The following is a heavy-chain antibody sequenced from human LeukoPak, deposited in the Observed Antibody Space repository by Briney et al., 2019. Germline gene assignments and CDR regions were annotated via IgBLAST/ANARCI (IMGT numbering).Heavy chain of an antibody. Sequence: GASVKVSCKASGYTFTGFGIDWVRQAPGQGLEWMGWISTYNGNTNYAQNLQGRVTMTTDTSTSTAYMELRSLRSDDTAVYYCARVSTPVEVITNVYLDYGGQGTLVTVSS. CDR2: ISTYNGNT. J-gene: IGHJ4*02. D-gene: IGHD3-22*01. CDR3: ARVSTPVEVITNVYLDY. V-gene: IGHV1-18*01. CDR1: GYTFTGFG.